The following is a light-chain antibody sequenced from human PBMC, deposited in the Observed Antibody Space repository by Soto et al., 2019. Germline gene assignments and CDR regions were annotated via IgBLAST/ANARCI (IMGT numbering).Light chain of an antibody. V-gene: IGKV3-11*01. CDR3: QQRGTWPKLT. J-gene: IGKJ4*01. Sequence: EIVLTQSPGTLSLSPGERATLSCRASQSVNTNYLAWYQQRPGQTPRLLIYAASNRATGIPARFSGGGSGTDFTLIISSLEPEDFAVYYCQQRGTWPKLTFGGGTKVDIK. CDR1: QSVNTNY. CDR2: AAS.